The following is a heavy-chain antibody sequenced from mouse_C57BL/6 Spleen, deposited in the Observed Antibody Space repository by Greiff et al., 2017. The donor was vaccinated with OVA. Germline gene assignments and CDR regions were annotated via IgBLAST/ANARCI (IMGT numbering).Heavy chain of an antibody. D-gene: IGHD3-2*02. Sequence: EVQLVESGGGLVQPKGSLKLSCAASGFSFNTYAMNWVRQAPGKGLEWVARIRSKSNNYATYYADSVKDRFTTSRDDSESMLYLQMNNLKTEDTAMYYCVRHDSSGYYYAMDYWGQGTSVTVSS. CDR3: VRHDSSGYYYAMDY. V-gene: IGHV10-1*01. CDR1: GFSFNTYA. CDR2: IRSKSNNYAT. J-gene: IGHJ4*01.